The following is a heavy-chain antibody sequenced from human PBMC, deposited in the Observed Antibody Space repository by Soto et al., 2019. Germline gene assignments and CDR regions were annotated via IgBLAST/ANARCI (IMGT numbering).Heavy chain of an antibody. CDR2: IYHGGRT. J-gene: IGHJ6*02. V-gene: IGHV4-38-2*01. CDR1: GYSISSGYY. Sequence: SETLSLTCAVSGYSISSGYYWGWLRQPPGKVLEWIGRIYHGGRTSYNPSLNSRATLSIDMTNNHVSLILNSVTAADTAVYYCARLKSFGTTSAGQNYHYGMDVWGQGTTVTVS. D-gene: IGHD3-16*01. CDR3: ARLKSFGTTSAGQNYHYGMDV.